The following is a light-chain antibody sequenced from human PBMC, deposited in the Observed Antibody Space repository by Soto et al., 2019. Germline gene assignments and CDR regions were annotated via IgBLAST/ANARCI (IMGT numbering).Light chain of an antibody. CDR2: DVT. CDR1: SSDVGTYNY. V-gene: IGLV2-11*01. Sequence: QSALTQPRSVSESPGQSVTISCTGASSDVGTYNYVSWYQQHPDKAPKLMIFDVTRRPAGVPDRFSGSKSGNTASLTISGLQAEDEADYYCSSYAGDYSLVFGGGTKLTVL. J-gene: IGLJ3*02. CDR3: SSYAGDYSLV.